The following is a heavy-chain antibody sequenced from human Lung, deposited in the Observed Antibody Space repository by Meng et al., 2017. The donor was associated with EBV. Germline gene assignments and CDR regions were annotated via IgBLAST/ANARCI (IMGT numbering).Heavy chain of an antibody. V-gene: IGHV1-18*01. D-gene: IGHD6-19*01. Sequence: QLQLVQAVAEVKKPGASVRVSCKASGYTFTHHGISWIRQAPGQGLEWMGWISCYNGDTNYAQKLQGRVTMTTDTSTNTAYMDLRGLRSDDTAVYYCARDPSNTSGRYAYFDYWGQGTLVTASS. CDR2: ISCYNGDT. CDR3: ARDPSNTSGRYAYFDY. CDR1: GYTFTHHG. J-gene: IGHJ4*02.